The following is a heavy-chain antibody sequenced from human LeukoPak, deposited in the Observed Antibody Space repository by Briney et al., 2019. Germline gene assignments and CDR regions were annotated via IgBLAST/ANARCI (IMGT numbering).Heavy chain of an antibody. CDR2: INPSSGGT. J-gene: IGHJ4*02. CDR1: GYIFTDYY. CDR3: AKSQYSFGSGSTRPLFDH. Sequence: ASVKVSCKASGYIFTDYYIHWVRQARGQGLEWMGWINPSSGGTYFAQRFEARVTLTRYTSINTAYMEMRGLTSDDTAIYYCAKSQYSFGSGSTRPLFDHWGQGTLVTVSS. D-gene: IGHD3-10*01. V-gene: IGHV1-2*02.